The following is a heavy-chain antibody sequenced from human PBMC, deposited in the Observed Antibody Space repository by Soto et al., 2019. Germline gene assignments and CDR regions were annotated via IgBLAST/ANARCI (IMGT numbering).Heavy chain of an antibody. V-gene: IGHV3-30*18. CDR3: AKDRPTGYSSGWYGELDY. Sequence: PVGSLRLSCAASGFTFSSYGMHWVRQAPGKGLEWVAVISYDGSNKYYADSVKGRFTISRDNSKNTLYLQMNSLRAEDTAVYYCAKDRPTGYSSGWYGELDYWGQGTLVTVSS. J-gene: IGHJ4*02. D-gene: IGHD6-19*01. CDR2: ISYDGSNK. CDR1: GFTFSSYG.